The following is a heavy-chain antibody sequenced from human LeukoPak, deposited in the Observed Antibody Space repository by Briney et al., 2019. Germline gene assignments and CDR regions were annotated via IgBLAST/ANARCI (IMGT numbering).Heavy chain of an antibody. CDR2: IYYSGST. CDR3: ARDSLRRYWDY. Sequence: PSETLSLTCTVSGGSISSGGYYWSWIRQHPGKGLEWIGYIYYSGSTYYNPSLKGRGTISVDTSKNQFSLKLSSVTAADTAVYYCARDSLRRYWDYWGQGTLVTVSS. V-gene: IGHV4-31*03. D-gene: IGHD1-14*01. CDR1: GGSISSGGYY. J-gene: IGHJ4*02.